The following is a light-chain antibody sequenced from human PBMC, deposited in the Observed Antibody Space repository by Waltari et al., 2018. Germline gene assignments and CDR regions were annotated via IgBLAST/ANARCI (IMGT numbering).Light chain of an antibody. CDR2: DVS. J-gene: IGLJ2*01. Sequence: QSALTQPASVSGSPGQSITISCTGTSSDVGAYNYVSWYRQHPGTAPKLLIFDVSLRPSGVSNRFSGSKSGNTASLTISGLQAEDEADYYCSSYTTSSTGVLGGGTKLTVL. CDR1: SSDVGAYNY. CDR3: SSYTTSSTGV. V-gene: IGLV2-14*03.